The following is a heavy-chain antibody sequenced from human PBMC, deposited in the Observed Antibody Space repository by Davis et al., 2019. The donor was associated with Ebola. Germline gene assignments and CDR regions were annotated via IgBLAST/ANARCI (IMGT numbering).Heavy chain of an antibody. V-gene: IGHV7-4-1*02. Sequence: AASVKVSCKASGYTFTSYAMNWVRQAPGQGLEWIGWINTNTEYPTYAQGFTGRFVFSLDTSVSTAYLQISSLKAEDTAVYYCAKDNSGSYLNWFDPWGQGTLVTVSS. CDR2: INTNTEYP. D-gene: IGHD1-26*01. J-gene: IGHJ5*02. CDR1: GYTFTSYA. CDR3: AKDNSGSYLNWFDP.